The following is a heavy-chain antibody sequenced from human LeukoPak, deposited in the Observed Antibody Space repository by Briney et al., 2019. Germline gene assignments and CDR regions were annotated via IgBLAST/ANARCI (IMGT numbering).Heavy chain of an antibody. J-gene: IGHJ5*02. CDR1: GFTFSSYA. CDR2: ISGSGGST. D-gene: IGHD1-1*01. Sequence: PGGSLRLSCAASGFTFSSYAMSWVRQAPGKGLEWASAISGSGGSTYYADSVKGRFTISRDNSENTLYLQMNSLRAEDTAVYYCAKKGERTTGKLTWFDPWGQGTLVTVSS. CDR3: AKKGERTTGKLTWFDP. V-gene: IGHV3-23*01.